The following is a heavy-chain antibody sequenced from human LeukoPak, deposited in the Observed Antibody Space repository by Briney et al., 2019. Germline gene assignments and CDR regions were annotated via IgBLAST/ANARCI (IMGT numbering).Heavy chain of an antibody. V-gene: IGHV4-39*01. D-gene: IGHD1-26*01. J-gene: IGHJ4*02. Sequence: SETLSLTCTVSGGSISSSSYYWGWIRQSPGKGLEWIGSIYYSGSTYYNPSLKSRVSISVDTSKNQFSLKVSSVTAADTAVYYCARNSGSAPGNFDYWGQGTLVTVSS. CDR1: GGSISSSSYY. CDR2: IYYSGST. CDR3: ARNSGSAPGNFDY.